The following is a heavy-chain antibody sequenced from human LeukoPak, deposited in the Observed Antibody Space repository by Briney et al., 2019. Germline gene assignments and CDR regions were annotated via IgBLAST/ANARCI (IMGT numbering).Heavy chain of an antibody. V-gene: IGHV1-2*02. J-gene: IGHJ4*02. CDR1: GYTFTGYY. CDR2: INPNSGGT. D-gene: IGHD3-22*01. CDR3: AREIRVYDSSGYYPVYFDY. Sequence: ASVKVSCKASGYTFTGYYMHWVRQAPGQGLEWMGWINPNSGGTNYAQKFQGRVTMTRDTSISTAYMELSRLRSDDTAVYYCAREIRVYDSSGYYPVYFDYWGQGTLVTVPS.